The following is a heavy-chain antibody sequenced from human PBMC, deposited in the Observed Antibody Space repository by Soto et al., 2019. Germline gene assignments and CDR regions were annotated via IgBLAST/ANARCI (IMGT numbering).Heavy chain of an antibody. CDR1: ENTFIGYW. V-gene: IGHV5-10-1*01. J-gene: IGHJ3*02. CDR2: IDPSDSYT. CDR3: ARRSGYDSVVAFDI. Sequence: GASVKVSCKASENTFIGYWISWVRQMPGKGLEWMGRIDPSDSYTNYSPSFQGHVTISADKSISTAYLQWSSLKASDTAMYYCARRSGYDSVVAFDIWGQGTMVTVSS. D-gene: IGHD5-12*01.